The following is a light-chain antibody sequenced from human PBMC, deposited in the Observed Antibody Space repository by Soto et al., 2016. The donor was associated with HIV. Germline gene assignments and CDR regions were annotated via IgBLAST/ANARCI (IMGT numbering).Light chain of an antibody. CDR2: DDS. CDR3: QVWDSSSDHVV. CDR1: NIGSKS. J-gene: IGLJ2*01. V-gene: IGLV3-21*03. Sequence: SYELTQPPSVSVAPGKTARITCGGYNIGSKSMYWYQQKSGQAPVLVVHDDSHRPSGIPERFSGSNSGNTATLTISRVEAGDEADYYCQVWDSSSDHVVFGGGTKLTVL.